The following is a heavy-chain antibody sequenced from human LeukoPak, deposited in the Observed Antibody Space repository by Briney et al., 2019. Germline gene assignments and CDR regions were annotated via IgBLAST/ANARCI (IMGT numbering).Heavy chain of an antibody. V-gene: IGHV4-30-2*05. Sequence: TLSLTCAVSGGSISSGGYSWSWIRQPPGKGLEWIGYIYYSGSTYYNPSLKSRVTISVDTSKNQFSLKLSSVTAADTAVYYCAREGPRSDYDFQYGMDVWGQGTTVTVSS. CDR2: IYYSGST. CDR3: AREGPRSDYDFQYGMDV. J-gene: IGHJ6*02. D-gene: IGHD3-3*01. CDR1: GGSISSGGYS.